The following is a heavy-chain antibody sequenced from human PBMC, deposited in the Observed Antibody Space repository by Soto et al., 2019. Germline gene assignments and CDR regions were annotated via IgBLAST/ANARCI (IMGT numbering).Heavy chain of an antibody. CDR1: GYIFVNYG. J-gene: IGHJ6*02. D-gene: IGHD3-16*01. CDR3: VMVDNYVTPTPQDV. V-gene: IGHV1-18*01. Sequence: QVQLVQSGDEVKKPGASVKVSCKASGYIFVNYGIAWVRQAPGQGLEWMGWISPYTGNTHSASKVQGRLTITTDTSTSTAYMDLVSLTSDDTAVYYCVMVDNYVTPTPQDVWGQGTTVTVSS. CDR2: ISPYTGNT.